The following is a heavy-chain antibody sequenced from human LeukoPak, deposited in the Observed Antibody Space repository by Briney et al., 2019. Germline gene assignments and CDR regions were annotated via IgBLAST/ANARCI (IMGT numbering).Heavy chain of an antibody. CDR3: ARDWDIVGATPDYYFDY. Sequence: GASVKVSCKASGYTFTSYYMHWVRQAPGQGLEWMGIINPSGGSTSYAQKFQGRITMTRDMSTSTVYMELSSLRSEDTAVHYCARDWDIVGATPDYYFDYWGQGTLVTVSS. CDR1: GYTFTSYY. J-gene: IGHJ4*02. CDR2: INPSGGST. D-gene: IGHD1-26*01. V-gene: IGHV1-46*01.